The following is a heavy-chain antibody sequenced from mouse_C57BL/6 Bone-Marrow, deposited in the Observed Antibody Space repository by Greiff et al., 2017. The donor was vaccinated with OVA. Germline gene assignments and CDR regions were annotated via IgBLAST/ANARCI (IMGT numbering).Heavy chain of an antibody. D-gene: IGHD4-1*01. V-gene: IGHV5-6*01. CDR1: GFTFRSSG. CDR3: ARHKTGTVFAY. J-gene: IGHJ3*01. Sequence: EVKLLESGGDLVKPGGSLQLSCAASGFTFRSSGLSWVRQTPAHWLALVATISSGGSYTYYPDSVKGRFTLSRDNAKNTLYLQMSSLKSEDTAMYYCARHKTGTVFAYWGQGTLVTVSA. CDR2: ISSGGSYT.